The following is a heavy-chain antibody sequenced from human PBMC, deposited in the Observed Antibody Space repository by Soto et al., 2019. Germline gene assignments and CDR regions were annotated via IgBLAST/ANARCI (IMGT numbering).Heavy chain of an antibody. V-gene: IGHV3-9*01. CDR2: ISWNSGNI. Sequence: EVQLVESGGGLVQPGRSLRLSCTASGFTFDDYAMHWVRQVPGKGLEWVSSISWNSGNIVYADSVKGRFTISRDSANNSLYLQMSSLITEDTALYYCAKGAVTSIFGYFDYWGQGTLVTVSS. J-gene: IGHJ4*02. CDR1: GFTFDDYA. D-gene: IGHD3-3*01. CDR3: AKGAVTSIFGYFDY.